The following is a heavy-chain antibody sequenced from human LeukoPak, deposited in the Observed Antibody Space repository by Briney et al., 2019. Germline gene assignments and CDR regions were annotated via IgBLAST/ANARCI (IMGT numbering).Heavy chain of an antibody. CDR3: ARDDRITMEPYQDY. D-gene: IGHD3-10*01. J-gene: IGHJ4*02. CDR1: GYTFTSYG. CDR2: ISAYNGNT. Sequence: GASVKVSCKASGYTFTSYGISWVRQAPGQGLEWMGWISAYNGNTNYAQKLQGRVTMTTDTSTSTAYMELRSLRSDDTAVYYCARDDRITMEPYQDYSGQGTLVTVSS. V-gene: IGHV1-18*01.